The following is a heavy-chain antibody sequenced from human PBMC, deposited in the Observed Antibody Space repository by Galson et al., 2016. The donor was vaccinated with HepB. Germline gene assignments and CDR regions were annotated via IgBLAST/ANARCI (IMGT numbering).Heavy chain of an antibody. CDR3: AHIQDPYFGSERGGMDV. CDR2: INWDGDK. D-gene: IGHD3-10*01. V-gene: IGHV2-5*02. Sequence: PALVKPTQTLTLTCTVSGFSLSTTGVGVGWIRQPPGKALEWLAVINWDGDKRYSPSLRSRLTITKDTSKNQVVLIMTNVDPVDTATYYCAHIQDPYFGSERGGMDVWGQGTTVTVSS. J-gene: IGHJ6*02. CDR1: GFSLSTTGVG.